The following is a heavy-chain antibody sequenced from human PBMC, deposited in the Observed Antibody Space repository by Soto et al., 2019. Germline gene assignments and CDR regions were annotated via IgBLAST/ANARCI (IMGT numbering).Heavy chain of an antibody. V-gene: IGHV3-11*01. CDR2: ISSSGSTI. Sequence: GGSLRLSCAASGFTFSDYYMSWIRQAPGKGLEWVSYISSSGSTIYYADSVKGRFTISRDNAKNSLYLQMNSLRAEDTAVYYCARDAPQGDRIAARWAEYYYYYMDVWGKGTTVTVSS. D-gene: IGHD6-6*01. J-gene: IGHJ6*03. CDR3: ARDAPQGDRIAARWAEYYYYYMDV. CDR1: GFTFSDYY.